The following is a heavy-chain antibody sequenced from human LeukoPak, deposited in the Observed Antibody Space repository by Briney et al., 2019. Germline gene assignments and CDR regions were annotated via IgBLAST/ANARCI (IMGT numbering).Heavy chain of an antibody. V-gene: IGHV3-23*01. D-gene: IGHD3-22*01. CDR3: AKEGYDSSGYYPPNFDY. CDR1: GFTFSSYA. Sequence: GGSLRLSCAASGFTFSSYAMSWVRQAPGKGLEWVSAISGSGGSTYYADSVKGRFTVSRDNSKDTLYLQMNSLRAEDTAVYYCAKEGYDSSGYYPPNFDYWGQGTLVTVSS. CDR2: ISGSGGST. J-gene: IGHJ4*02.